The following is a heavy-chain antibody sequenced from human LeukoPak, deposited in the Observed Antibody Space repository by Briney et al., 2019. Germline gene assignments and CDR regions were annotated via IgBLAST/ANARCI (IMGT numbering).Heavy chain of an antibody. Sequence: GASVKVSCKASGYTFTGYYMSWVRQAPGQGLEWMGWINPNSGGTNYAQKFQGRVTMTRDTSISTAYMELSRLRSDDTAVYYCARDLKMGYSSGRYSWGTGSSNDYWGQGTLVTVSS. CDR3: ARDLKMGYSSGRYSWGTGSSNDY. CDR1: GYTFTGYY. J-gene: IGHJ4*02. D-gene: IGHD6-19*01. CDR2: INPNSGGT. V-gene: IGHV1-2*02.